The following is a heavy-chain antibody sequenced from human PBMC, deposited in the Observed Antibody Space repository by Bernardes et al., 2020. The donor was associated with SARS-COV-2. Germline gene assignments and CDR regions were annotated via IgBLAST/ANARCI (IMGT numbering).Heavy chain of an antibody. CDR1: GFTFSGDW. CDR3: TSTFYYDSSGDR. V-gene: IGHV3-15*01. D-gene: IGHD3-22*01. Sequence: GGSLRLSCAASGFTFSGDWMSWVRQAPGKGLEWLGRIKSKRDGGSADYAAPVEGRFTISRDDSKNTLYLQMSSLKTEDTAVYYCTSTFYYDSSGDRWGQGTLVTVSS. CDR2: IKSKRDGGSA. J-gene: IGHJ4*02.